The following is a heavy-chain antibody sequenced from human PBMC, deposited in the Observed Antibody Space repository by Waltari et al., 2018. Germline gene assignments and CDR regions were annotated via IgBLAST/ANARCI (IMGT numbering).Heavy chain of an antibody. Sequence: QVQLQESGPGLVKPSETLSLTCAVSGYSISSGYYWGWIRHPPGKGLEWIGSIYHSGSTYYNPSLKSRVTISVDTSKNQFSLKLSSVTAADTAVYYCATDQNYYYYGMDVRGQGTTVTVSS. CDR1: GYSISSGYY. J-gene: IGHJ6*02. V-gene: IGHV4-38-2*01. CDR3: ATDQNYYYYGMDV. CDR2: IYHSGST.